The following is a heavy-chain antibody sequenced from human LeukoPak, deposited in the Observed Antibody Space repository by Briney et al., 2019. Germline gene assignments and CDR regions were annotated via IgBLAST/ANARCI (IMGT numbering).Heavy chain of an antibody. CDR3: ARGARSAPRITTFGVVARNWFDP. CDR2: INPNSGGT. J-gene: IGHJ5*02. Sequence: ASVKVSCKASGYTFTGYYMHWVRQAPGQGLEWMGRINPNSGGTNYAQKFQGRVTMTRDTSISTAYMELSRLRSDDTAVYYCARGARSAPRITTFGVVARNWFDPWGQGTLVTVSS. D-gene: IGHD3-3*01. CDR1: GYTFTGYY. V-gene: IGHV1-2*06.